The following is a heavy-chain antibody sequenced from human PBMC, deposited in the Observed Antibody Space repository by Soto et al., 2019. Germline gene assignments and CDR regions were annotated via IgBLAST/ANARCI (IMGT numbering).Heavy chain of an antibody. Sequence: SAKISCKASGGTFSSYTISWVRQAPGQGLEWMGRIIPILGIANYAQKFQGRVTITADKSTSTAYMELSSLRSEDTAVYYCARDLDIVVVPAATPSYYYYGMDVWGQGTTVTVSS. J-gene: IGHJ6*02. CDR1: GGTFSSYT. D-gene: IGHD2-2*03. CDR2: IIPILGIA. CDR3: ARDLDIVVVPAATPSYYYYGMDV. V-gene: IGHV1-69*04.